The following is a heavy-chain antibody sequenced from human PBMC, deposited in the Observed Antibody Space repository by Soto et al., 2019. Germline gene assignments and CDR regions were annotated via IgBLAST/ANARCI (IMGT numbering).Heavy chain of an antibody. D-gene: IGHD3-22*01. J-gene: IGHJ6*02. CDR1: GYTFIRHG. Sequence: ASVKVFCKASGYTFIRHGIRWVRQAPGQVLEWVGWISPYTSDTKYGQKFQGRVTMTTDTSTSTAHLELRTLRSDDTAMYYCAADSSGSTADYHYYYGMDIWGQGTTVTVSS. CDR3: AADSSGSTADYHYYYGMDI. V-gene: IGHV1-18*01. CDR2: ISPYTSDT.